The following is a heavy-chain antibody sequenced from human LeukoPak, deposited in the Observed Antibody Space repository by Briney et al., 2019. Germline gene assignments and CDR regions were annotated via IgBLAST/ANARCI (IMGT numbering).Heavy chain of an antibody. D-gene: IGHD6-13*01. Sequence: GGSLRLSCAASGFTFDDYGMSWVRQAPGKGLEWVSGINWNGGSTGYADSVKGRFTISRDNAKNSLYLQMNSLRAEDTALYYCAGDQSSSWEDYWGQGTLVTVSS. CDR3: AGDQSSSWEDY. V-gene: IGHV3-20*04. J-gene: IGHJ4*02. CDR2: INWNGGST. CDR1: GFTFDDYG.